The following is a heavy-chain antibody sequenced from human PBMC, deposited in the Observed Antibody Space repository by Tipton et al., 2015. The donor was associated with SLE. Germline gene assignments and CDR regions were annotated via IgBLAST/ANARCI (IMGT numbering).Heavy chain of an antibody. Sequence: QLVQSGAEVKKPGSSVKVSCKASGGTFSSYAISWVRQAPGQGLEWMGRISAHNGHTNYAQKLQGRVTMTTDTSTSTAYMELSSLRSEDTAVYYCASPPGGGNVAFDIWGQGTMVTVSS. V-gene: IGHV1-18*01. J-gene: IGHJ3*02. CDR1: GGTFSSYA. D-gene: IGHD4-23*01. CDR3: ASPPGGGNVAFDI. CDR2: ISAHNGHT.